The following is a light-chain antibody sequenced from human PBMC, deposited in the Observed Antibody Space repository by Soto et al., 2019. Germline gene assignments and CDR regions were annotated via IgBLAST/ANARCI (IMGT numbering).Light chain of an antibody. V-gene: IGKV1-12*01. Sequence: DIQMTQSPSSLSASFGDRVTITCRASQDLDRWLAWYQQKPGKAPKLLIYAASSLQSGVPSRFSASGSGTDFTLTISSLQPEDFATYYCQQSYITPPLTFGGGTKVDI. CDR1: QDLDRW. CDR3: QQSYITPPLT. CDR2: AAS. J-gene: IGKJ4*01.